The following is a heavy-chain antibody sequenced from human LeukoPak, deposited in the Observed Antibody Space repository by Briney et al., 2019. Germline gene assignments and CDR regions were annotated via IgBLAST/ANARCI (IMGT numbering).Heavy chain of an antibody. CDR2: IYHSGNT. D-gene: IGHD1/OR15-1a*01. CDR3: ARGNRVTDWFDP. J-gene: IGHJ5*02. CDR1: GGSISSSSYY. Sequence: SETLSLTCTVSGGSISSSSYYWDWIREPPGKGLEWIGSIYHSGNTYYNPSLKSRVTISVDTSKNQFSLKLSSVTAADTAVFYCARGNRVTDWFDPWGQGTLVTVSS. V-gene: IGHV4-39*07.